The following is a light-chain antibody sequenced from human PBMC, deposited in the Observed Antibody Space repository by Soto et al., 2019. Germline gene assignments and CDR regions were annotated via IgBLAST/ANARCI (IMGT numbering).Light chain of an antibody. CDR3: LQRGDWPPLT. J-gene: IGKJ1*01. V-gene: IGKV3-11*01. CDR1: QSVGSS. Sequence: EIVLTQSPATLSLSPGERATLSCRASQSVGSSLAWYQQKPGQAPRLLIYDASNRATGIPARFSGSGSGTDFTLTISSLESEDFAVYYCLQRGDWPPLTFGQGTKVDMK. CDR2: DAS.